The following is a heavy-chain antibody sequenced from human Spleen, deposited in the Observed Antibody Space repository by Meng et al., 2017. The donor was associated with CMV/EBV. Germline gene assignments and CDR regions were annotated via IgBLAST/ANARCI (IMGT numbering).Heavy chain of an antibody. CDR1: GFTFSSYS. Sequence: GESLKISCAASGFTFSSYSMNWVRQAPGKGLEWVSSISSSSSYIYYADSVKGRFIISGDSSKNTVFLQMNSLRAEDTAVYYCAKEPRSWYGGDGFDVWGHGTMVTVSS. D-gene: IGHD6-13*01. CDR2: ISSSSSYI. CDR3: AKEPRSWYGGDGFDV. V-gene: IGHV3-21*04. J-gene: IGHJ3*01.